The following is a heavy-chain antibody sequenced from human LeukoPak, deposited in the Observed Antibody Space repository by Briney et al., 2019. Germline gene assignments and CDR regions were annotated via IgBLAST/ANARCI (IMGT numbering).Heavy chain of an antibody. J-gene: IGHJ4*02. CDR2: IRYDGSNK. V-gene: IGHV3-30*02. Sequence: GGSLRLSCAASGFTFSRCGMHWVRQAPGKGLEWVAFIRYDGSNKHYTDSVKGRFTISRDDSRNTVHLQMNSLRAEDTAVYYCARANYEYLWGTTDYWGQGILVTVSS. CDR3: ARANYEYLWGTTDY. D-gene: IGHD3-16*01. CDR1: GFTFSRCG.